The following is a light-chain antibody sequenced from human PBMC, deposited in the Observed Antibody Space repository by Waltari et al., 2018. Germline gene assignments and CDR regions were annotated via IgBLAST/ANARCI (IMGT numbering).Light chain of an antibody. CDR1: QSVSPY. CDR3: QQRYKWPLT. Sequence: EIVLTQSPATLSLSPGERVTLSCRASQSVSPYLAWYQQRPGQPPRLLIYDSSSRATGIPARFSGSGSETDFTLTISSLEPEDFAVYYCQQRYKWPLTFGGGSKVEI. V-gene: IGKV3-11*01. CDR2: DSS. J-gene: IGKJ4*01.